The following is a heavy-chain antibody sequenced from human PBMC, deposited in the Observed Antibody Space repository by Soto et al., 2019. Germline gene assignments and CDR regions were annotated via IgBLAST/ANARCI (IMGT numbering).Heavy chain of an antibody. CDR1: GYMFVTYG. D-gene: IGHD3-10*01. Sequence: GASVKVSCKASGYMFVTYGINWVRQAPGQGLEWMGWISAYNGNTKYAQSLQGRVTMTTDASTSTAYMEMRSLRSDDTAVYYCARDLDGSGSYYTDYWGPGTLVTVS. V-gene: IGHV1-18*01. CDR2: ISAYNGNT. J-gene: IGHJ4*02. CDR3: ARDLDGSGSYYTDY.